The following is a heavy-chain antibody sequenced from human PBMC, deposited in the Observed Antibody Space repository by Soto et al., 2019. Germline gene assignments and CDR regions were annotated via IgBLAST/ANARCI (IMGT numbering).Heavy chain of an antibody. D-gene: IGHD3-3*01. Sequence: GSLRLSCAASGFTFSSYAMSWVRQAPGKGLEWVSAISGSGGSTYYADSVKGRFTISRDNSENTLYLQMNSLRAEDTAVYYCAKGNTIFGVDQYGMDVWGQGTTVTAP. V-gene: IGHV3-23*01. CDR1: GFTFSSYA. CDR2: ISGSGGST. CDR3: AKGNTIFGVDQYGMDV. J-gene: IGHJ6*02.